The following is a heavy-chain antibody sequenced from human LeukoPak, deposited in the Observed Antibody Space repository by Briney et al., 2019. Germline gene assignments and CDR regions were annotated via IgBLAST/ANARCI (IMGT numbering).Heavy chain of an antibody. CDR3: ARDGWFGESYFDY. CDR2: ISGSGGST. CDR1: GFTFSSYA. D-gene: IGHD3-10*01. J-gene: IGHJ4*02. V-gene: IGHV3-23*01. Sequence: GGSLRLSCAASGFTFSSYAMSWVRQAPGKGLEWVSAISGSGGSTYYADSVKGRFTISRDNSKNTLYLQMNSLRAEDTAVYYCARDGWFGESYFDYWGQGTLGTVSS.